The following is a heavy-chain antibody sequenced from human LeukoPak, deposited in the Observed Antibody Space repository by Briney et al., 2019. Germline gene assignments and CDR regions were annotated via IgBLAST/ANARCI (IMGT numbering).Heavy chain of an antibody. V-gene: IGHV3-7*01. Sequence: GGSVRLSCAASGFTFISYWMSWVRQAPGKWLECVANIKQDGSEKCYVDSVRGRFTLSRDNAKNSLYLQMNSLRVEDTAVYYCATSAARAIESWGQGTLVTVSS. CDR3: ATSAARAIES. D-gene: IGHD6-25*01. CDR1: GFTFISYW. J-gene: IGHJ4*02. CDR2: IKQDGSEK.